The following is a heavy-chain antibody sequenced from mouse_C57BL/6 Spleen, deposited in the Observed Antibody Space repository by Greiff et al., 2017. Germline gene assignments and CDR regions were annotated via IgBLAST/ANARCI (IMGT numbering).Heavy chain of an antibody. CDR1: GYAFSSSW. Sequence: VKLMESGPELVKPGASVKISCKASGYAFSSSWMNWVKQRPGKGLEWIGRIYPGDGDTNYNGKFKGKATLTSDKSSSTAYMQLSSLTSEDSAVYFWARGDYYGSSYAMDYWGQGTSVTVSS. V-gene: IGHV1-82*01. CDR3: ARGDYYGSSYAMDY. D-gene: IGHD1-1*01. CDR2: IYPGDGDT. J-gene: IGHJ4*01.